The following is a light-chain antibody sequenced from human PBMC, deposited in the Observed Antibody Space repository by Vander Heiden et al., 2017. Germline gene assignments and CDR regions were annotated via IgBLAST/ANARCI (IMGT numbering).Light chain of an antibody. CDR3: QSYDSSLSGWV. CDR1: SSAIGAGYE. CDR2: GNR. Sequence: QPVLPPPPSVSGAPGQRVAISCTRSSSAIGAGYEGHWYQQLPGTDPKRHNYGNRNRPSGGPDRLCGSKYGTSASLAFPGLRAEDEADYYCQSYDSSLSGWVFGGGTKLTVL. J-gene: IGLJ3*02. V-gene: IGLV1-40*01.